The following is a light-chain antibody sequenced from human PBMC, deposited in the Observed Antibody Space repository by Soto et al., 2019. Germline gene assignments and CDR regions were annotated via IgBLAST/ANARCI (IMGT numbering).Light chain of an antibody. CDR2: GAS. V-gene: IGKV3-20*01. Sequence: EIVLTQSPGTLSLSPGERATLSCRASHIFSNNYLAWYQPNPGQAPRLLISGASTRATGIPDRFSVSGSGTAFTLTISRLEPEDFAVYYCQQYGRSGTFGQGTKVDIK. CDR1: HIFSNNY. J-gene: IGKJ1*01. CDR3: QQYGRSGT.